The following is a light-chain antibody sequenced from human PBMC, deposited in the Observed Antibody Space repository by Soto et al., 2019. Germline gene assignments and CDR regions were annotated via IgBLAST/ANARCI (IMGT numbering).Light chain of an antibody. CDR3: QQYNNWPRT. CDR2: GVS. V-gene: IGKV3-15*01. Sequence: EIVMTQSPATLSVLPVEIPTLSCRASQGVSINLAWYQQKPGQAPRLLIYGVSSRAPGITARFSGSGSGTEFTLPISSLQSEASAVYFCQQYNNWPRTFGQGTKVDI. J-gene: IGKJ1*01. CDR1: QGVSIN.